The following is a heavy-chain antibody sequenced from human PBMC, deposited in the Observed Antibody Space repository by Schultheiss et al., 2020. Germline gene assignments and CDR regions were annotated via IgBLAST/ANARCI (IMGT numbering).Heavy chain of an antibody. Sequence: SETLSLTCAVYGGSFSGYYWSWIRQPPGKGLEWIGSIHGGRTTFYNPSLESRLTISVDKSKNQFSLKLSSVTAADTAVYYCARDPLGGRFLETDWGQGTLGTVAS. J-gene: IGHJ4*02. D-gene: IGHD3-3*01. CDR3: ARDPLGGRFLETD. CDR2: IHGGRTT. V-gene: IGHV4-34*01. CDR1: GGSFSGYY.